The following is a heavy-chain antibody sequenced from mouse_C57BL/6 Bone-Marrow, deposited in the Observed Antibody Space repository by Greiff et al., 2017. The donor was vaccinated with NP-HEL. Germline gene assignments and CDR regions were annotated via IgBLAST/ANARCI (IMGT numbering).Heavy chain of an antibody. CDR2: IYPRSGNT. J-gene: IGHJ1*03. D-gene: IGHD1-1*01. Sequence: QVQLKESGAELARPGASVKLSCKASGYTFTSYGISWVKQRTGQGLEWIGEIYPRSGNTYYNEKFKGKATLTANKSSSTAYREVRSLTSEESAVDFWARGDYYGSSWRYFDVWGTGTTVTVSS. V-gene: IGHV1-81*01. CDR3: ARGDYYGSSWRYFDV. CDR1: GYTFTSYG.